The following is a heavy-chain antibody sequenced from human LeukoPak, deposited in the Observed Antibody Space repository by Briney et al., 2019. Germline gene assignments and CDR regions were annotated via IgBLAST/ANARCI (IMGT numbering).Heavy chain of an antibody. J-gene: IGHJ2*01. CDR3: ARVRPAAIQLNWYFDL. CDR1: GYTFTGYY. D-gene: IGHD2-2*02. V-gene: IGHV1-2*02. CDR2: INPNSGGT. Sequence: GASVKVSCKASGYTFTGYYMHWVRQAPGQGLEWMGWINPNSGGTNYAQKFQGRVTMTSDTSISTAYMELSRLRSDDTAVYYCARVRPAAIQLNWYFDLWGRGTLVTVSS.